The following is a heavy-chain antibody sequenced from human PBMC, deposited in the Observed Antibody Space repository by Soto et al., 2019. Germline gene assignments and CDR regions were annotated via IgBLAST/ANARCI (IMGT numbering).Heavy chain of an antibody. CDR1: GYTFTSYG. D-gene: IGHD3-10*01. CDR3: ARFEEARKDYFYGMDV. V-gene: IGHV1-18*01. CDR2: ISAYNGNT. Sequence: QVQLVQSGAEVKKPGASVKVSCKASGYTFTSYGISWVRQAPGQGLEWMRWISAYNGNTNYAQKLQGRVTMTTDTPTSTAYRELRRLRSDDTAVYYCARFEEARKDYFYGMDVWGQGTTVTVSS. J-gene: IGHJ6*02.